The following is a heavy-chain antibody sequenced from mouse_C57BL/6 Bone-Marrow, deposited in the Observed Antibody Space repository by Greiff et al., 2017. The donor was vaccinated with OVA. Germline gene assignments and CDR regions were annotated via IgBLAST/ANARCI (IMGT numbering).Heavy chain of an antibody. CDR1: GYTFTDYY. Sequence: QVQLQQSGAELVRPGASVKLSCKASGYTFTDYYINWVKQRPGQGLEWIARIYPGSGNTYYNEKFKGKATLTAEKSSSTAYMQLSSLTSEDSAVYFCARSDGNYLYYAMDYWGQGTSVTVSS. CDR2: IYPGSGNT. V-gene: IGHV1-76*01. D-gene: IGHD2-1*01. J-gene: IGHJ4*01. CDR3: ARSDGNYLYYAMDY.